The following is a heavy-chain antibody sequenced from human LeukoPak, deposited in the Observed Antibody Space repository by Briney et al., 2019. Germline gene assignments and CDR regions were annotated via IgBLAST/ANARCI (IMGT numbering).Heavy chain of an antibody. J-gene: IGHJ5*02. Sequence: PGGSLRLSCAESGFTFTNSGMHWVGQAPGRGLERVAFIQFHGSDIFYADSVEGRFTISRDNSKNTLYLQMNSLRPEDTAVYYCAKDNPLEKVPGLGPGSWGQGTLVTVSS. CDR2: IQFHGSDI. V-gene: IGHV3-30*02. D-gene: IGHD2-2*01. CDR3: AKDNPLEKVPGLGPGS. CDR1: GFTFTNSG.